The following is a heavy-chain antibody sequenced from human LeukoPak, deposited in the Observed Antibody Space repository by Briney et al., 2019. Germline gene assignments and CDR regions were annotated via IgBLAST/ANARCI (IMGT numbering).Heavy chain of an antibody. D-gene: IGHD3-22*01. Sequence: GGSLRLSCAASGFSFSDYSINWVRQAPGKGLEWVSSISSSSYYIYYEESVKGRFTISRDNAKNLVYLQMDSLRAEDTAVYYCVRSERFDRSGYYYYDYWGQGTRVTVSS. CDR2: ISSSSYYI. V-gene: IGHV3-21*01. CDR1: GFSFSDYS. J-gene: IGHJ4*02. CDR3: VRSERFDRSGYYYYDY.